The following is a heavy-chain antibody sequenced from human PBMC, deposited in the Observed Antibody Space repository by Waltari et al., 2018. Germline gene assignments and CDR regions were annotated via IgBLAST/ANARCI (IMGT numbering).Heavy chain of an antibody. CDR3: SRGGSDYCLNGVCSAFDY. D-gene: IGHD2-8*01. CDR2: VFYSGRT. CDR1: GGSISDTTSY. V-gene: IGHV4-39*07. Sequence: QLQESGPGVVKPSATLSLTCSVSGGSISDTTSYWGWIRQPPGKGLEWIGTVFYSGRTFYNPSLNSRVTFSVDTSNNHFSLKLQSVTAADTAVYYCSRGGSDYCLNGVCSAFDYWGQGTLVAVSS. J-gene: IGHJ4*02.